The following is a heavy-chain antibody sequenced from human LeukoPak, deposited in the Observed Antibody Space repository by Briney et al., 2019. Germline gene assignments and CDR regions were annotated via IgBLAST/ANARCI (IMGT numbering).Heavy chain of an antibody. D-gene: IGHD6-13*01. J-gene: IGHJ5*02. CDR3: ARRASSWGMDWFDP. CDR1: GYTFTSYA. V-gene: IGHV7-4-1*02. Sequence: ASVKVSCRASGYTFTSYAMNWVRQAPGQGLEWTGWINTNTGNPTYAQGFTGRFVFSLDTSVSTAYLQISSLKAEDTAVYYCARRASSWGMDWFDPWGQGTLVTVSS. CDR2: INTNTGNP.